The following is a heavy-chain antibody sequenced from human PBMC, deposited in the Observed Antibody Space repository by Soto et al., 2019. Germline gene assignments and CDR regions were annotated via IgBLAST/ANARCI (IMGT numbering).Heavy chain of an antibody. J-gene: IGHJ4*02. Sequence: GGSLRLSCTASGFTFNTHWMHWVRRAPGKGLVWVSRIYFDGITTNYADSVKGRLTVSRDNAKNTVYLHVNTLRDEDTAVYYCARGGAMGVDYWGQGTLVTVSS. D-gene: IGHD1-26*01. CDR1: GFTFNTHW. CDR3: ARGGAMGVDY. V-gene: IGHV3-74*01. CDR2: IYFDGITT.